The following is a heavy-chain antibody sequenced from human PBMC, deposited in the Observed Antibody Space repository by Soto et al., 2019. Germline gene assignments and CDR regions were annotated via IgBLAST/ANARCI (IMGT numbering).Heavy chain of an antibody. J-gene: IGHJ6*02. Sequence: AGGSLRLSCAASGFTFRTYAMSWVRQAPGKGLEWVSVISGSTGKTYYADSVKGRFTISRDNSKNTLSLQMNSLRGEDTAVYFCAKNRGSGSPHYYNMEVWGQGTMVTVSS. CDR2: ISGSTGKT. D-gene: IGHD3-10*01. CDR1: GFTFRTYA. CDR3: AKNRGSGSPHYYNMEV. V-gene: IGHV3-23*01.